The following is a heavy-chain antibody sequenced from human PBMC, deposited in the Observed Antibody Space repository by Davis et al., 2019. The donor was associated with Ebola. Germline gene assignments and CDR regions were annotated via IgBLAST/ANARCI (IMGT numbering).Heavy chain of an antibody. V-gene: IGHV3-30-3*01. J-gene: IGHJ5*02. Sequence: PGGSLRLSCAASGFTFSSYAMHWVRQAPGKGLEWVAVISYDGSNKYYADSVKGRFTISRDNTKNSLYLQMNSLRAEDTAVYYCARRAAADRWGQGTLVTVSS. CDR1: GFTFSSYA. CDR2: ISYDGSNK. D-gene: IGHD6-13*01. CDR3: ARRAAADR.